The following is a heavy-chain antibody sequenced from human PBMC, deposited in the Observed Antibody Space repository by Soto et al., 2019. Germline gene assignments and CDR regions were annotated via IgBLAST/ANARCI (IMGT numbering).Heavy chain of an antibody. Sequence: GGSLRLSCAASGFTFSSYDMHWVRQATGKGLEWVSAIGTAGDTYYPGSVKGRFTISRENAKNSLYLQMNSLRAEDTAVYYCARGCLWFGEYCFGYWGQGTLVTVSS. J-gene: IGHJ4*02. V-gene: IGHV3-13*01. CDR1: GFTFSSYD. CDR3: ARGCLWFGEYCFGY. CDR2: IGTAGDT. D-gene: IGHD3-10*01.